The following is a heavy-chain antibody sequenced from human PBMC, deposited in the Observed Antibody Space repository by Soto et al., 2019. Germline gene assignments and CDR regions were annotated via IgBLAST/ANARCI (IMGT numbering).Heavy chain of an antibody. CDR2: IYYSGST. Sequence: SETLSLTCTVSGGSISSGGYYWSWIRQHPGKGLEWIGYIYYSGSTYYNPSLKSRATISVDTSKNQFSLKLSSVTAADTAVYYCARDGCSSTSCYGWFDPWGQGTLVTVSS. J-gene: IGHJ5*02. CDR1: GGSISSGGYY. D-gene: IGHD2-2*01. CDR3: ARDGCSSTSCYGWFDP. V-gene: IGHV4-31*03.